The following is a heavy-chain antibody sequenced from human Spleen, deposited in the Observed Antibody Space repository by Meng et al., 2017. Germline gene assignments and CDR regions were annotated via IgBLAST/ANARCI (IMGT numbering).Heavy chain of an antibody. J-gene: IGHJ4*02. V-gene: IGHV4-61*02. Sequence: LRLSCTVSGGSISSGSYYWSWIRQPAGKGLEWIGRIYTSGSTNYNPSLKSRVTISVDTSKNQFSLKLSSVTAADTAVYYCARVSSSGWIDYWGQGTLVTVSS. CDR3: ARVSSSGWIDY. D-gene: IGHD6-19*01. CDR1: GGSISSGSYY. CDR2: IYTSGST.